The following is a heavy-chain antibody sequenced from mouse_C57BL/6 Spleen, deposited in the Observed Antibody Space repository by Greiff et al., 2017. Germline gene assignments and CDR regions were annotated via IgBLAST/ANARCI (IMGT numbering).Heavy chain of an antibody. CDR3: AIYSNYPGYFDV. V-gene: IGHV1-69*01. J-gene: IGHJ1*03. Sequence: QVQLQQSGAELVMPGASVKLSCKASGYTFTSYWMHWVKQRPGQGLEWIGEIDPSDSYTNYNQKFKGKSTLTVDKSSSTAYMQLSSLTSEDSAVYYCAIYSNYPGYFDVWGTGTTVTVSS. D-gene: IGHD2-5*01. CDR1: GYTFTSYW. CDR2: IDPSDSYT.